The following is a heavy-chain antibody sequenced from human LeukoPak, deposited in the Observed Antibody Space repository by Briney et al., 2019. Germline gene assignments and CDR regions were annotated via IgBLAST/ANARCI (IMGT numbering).Heavy chain of an antibody. V-gene: IGHV4-38-2*02. J-gene: IGHJ4*02. D-gene: IGHD3-3*01. CDR2: IYPSGNT. CDR1: GYSISSAYS. Sequence: PSETLSLTCNVFGYSISSAYSWGWIRQPAGKALEWIGRIYPSGNTNYNPSLKSRVSISLDTSKNQFSLNLKSVTAADTAMYYCARDGVVTMELDYWGQGTLVTVSS. CDR3: ARDGVVTMELDY.